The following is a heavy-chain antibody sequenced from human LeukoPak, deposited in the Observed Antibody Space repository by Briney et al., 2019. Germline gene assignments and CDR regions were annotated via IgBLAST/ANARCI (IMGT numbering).Heavy chain of an antibody. V-gene: IGHV3-30*18. CDR2: ISYDGTYK. CDR3: AKDRGY. CDR1: GFTFSSYA. Sequence: GGSLRLSCAASGFTFSSYAMSWVRQAPGKGLEGVAVISYDGTYKYYADSVKGRFTISRDNSRNTLYLQMNSLRADDTAVYYCAKDRGYWGQGTLVTVSS. J-gene: IGHJ4*02.